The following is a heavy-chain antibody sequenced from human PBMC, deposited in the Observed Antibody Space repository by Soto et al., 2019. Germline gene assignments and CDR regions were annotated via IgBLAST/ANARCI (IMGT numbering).Heavy chain of an antibody. CDR2: MNPNSGNT. Sequence: GASVKVSCKASGYTFTSYDINWVRQATGQGPEWMGWMNPNSGNTGFAQKFQGRVTMTRDTSTSTVYMELSSLRSEDTAVYYCARGGLGGSWSNWFDPWGQGTLVTVSS. D-gene: IGHD6-13*01. CDR3: ARGGLGGSWSNWFDP. J-gene: IGHJ5*02. CDR1: GYTFTSYD. V-gene: IGHV1-8*01.